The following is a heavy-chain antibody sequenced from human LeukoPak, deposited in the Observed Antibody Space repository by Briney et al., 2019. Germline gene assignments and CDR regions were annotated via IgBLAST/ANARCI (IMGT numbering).Heavy chain of an antibody. V-gene: IGHV4-34*01. CDR2: INHSGST. D-gene: IGHD3-16*01. Sequence: SETLSLTCAVYGGSFSGYYWSWIRQPPGKGLEWIGEINHSGSTNYNPSLKSRVTISVDTSKNQFSLKLSSVTAADTAVYYCARIYVSWDRRIDYWGQGTLVTVSS. CDR1: GGSFSGYY. J-gene: IGHJ4*02. CDR3: ARIYVSWDRRIDY.